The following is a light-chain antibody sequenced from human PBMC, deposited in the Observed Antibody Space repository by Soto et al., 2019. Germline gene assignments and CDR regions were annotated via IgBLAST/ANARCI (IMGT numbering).Light chain of an antibody. CDR3: AAWDGSYPGEV. J-gene: IGLJ2*01. V-gene: IGLV1-51*01. Sequence: QSVLTQSPSVSAAPGQKVTISCSGSSSNIGNNYVSWYQQLPGTAPKLLIYDNNKRPSGIPDRFSGSKASTSGTLDITGLQIGYEADYYCAAWDGSYPGEVLGGGTKLTLL. CDR2: DNN. CDR1: SSNIGNNY.